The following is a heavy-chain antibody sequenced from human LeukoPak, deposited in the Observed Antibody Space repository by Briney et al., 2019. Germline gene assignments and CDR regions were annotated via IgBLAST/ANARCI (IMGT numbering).Heavy chain of an antibody. D-gene: IGHD6-13*01. Sequence: GGSLRLSCAASGFTFSSYAMSWVRQAPGKGLEWVSAISGSGGSTYYADSVKGRFTISRDNSKNTLYLQMNSLRAEDTAVYYCANGIAAAVLPFDNWGQGTLVTVSS. CDR2: ISGSGGST. V-gene: IGHV3-23*01. CDR3: ANGIAAAVLPFDN. CDR1: GFTFSSYA. J-gene: IGHJ4*02.